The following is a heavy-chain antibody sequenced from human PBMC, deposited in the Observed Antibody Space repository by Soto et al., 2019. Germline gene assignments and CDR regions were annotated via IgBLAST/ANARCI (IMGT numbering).Heavy chain of an antibody. J-gene: IGHJ5*02. Sequence: SMKVSCKASGGTFSSYAISWVPQAPGQALEWMGGIIPIFGTANYAQKFQGRVTITADESTSTAYMELSSLRSEDTVVDYCARSSDTADGGPWGKGTLVTGSS. V-gene: IGHV1-69*13. CDR2: IIPIFGTA. CDR1: GGTFSSYA. D-gene: IGHD5-18*01. CDR3: ARSSDTADGGP.